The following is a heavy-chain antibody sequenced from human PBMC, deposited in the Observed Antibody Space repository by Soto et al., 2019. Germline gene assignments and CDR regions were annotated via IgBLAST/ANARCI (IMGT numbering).Heavy chain of an antibody. D-gene: IGHD6-6*01. V-gene: IGHV3-48*02. CDR1: GFTFTTYS. CDR2: ITSSSGTI. J-gene: IGHJ6*02. Sequence: EVQLVESGGGLVQPGGSLRLSCAASGFTFTTYSMSWFRQAPGKGLEWVSYITSSSGTIYYADSAKGRFTISRDNAKNSLYLQMTSLRDEDTAVYYCVRGNIEYSGINTRPGGMDVWGQGTTVTVSS. CDR3: VRGNIEYSGINTRPGGMDV.